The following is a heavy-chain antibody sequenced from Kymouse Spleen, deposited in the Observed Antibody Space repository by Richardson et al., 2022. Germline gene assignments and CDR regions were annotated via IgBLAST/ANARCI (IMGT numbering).Heavy chain of an antibody. CDR3: AKDQDIVLEDYYYGMDV. J-gene: IGHJ6*02. CDR2: ISGSGGST. Sequence: EVQLVESGGGLVQPGGSLRLSCAASGFTFSSYAMSWVRQAPGKGLEWVSAISGSGGSTYYADSVKGRFTISRDNSKNTLYLQMNSLRAEDTAVYYCAKDQDIVLEDYYYGMDVWGQGTTVTVSS. D-gene: IGHD2-8*01. CDR1: GFTFSSYA. V-gene: IGHV3-23*04.